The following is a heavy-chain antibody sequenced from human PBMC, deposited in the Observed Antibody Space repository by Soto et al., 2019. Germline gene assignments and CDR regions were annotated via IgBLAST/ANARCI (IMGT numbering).Heavy chain of an antibody. V-gene: IGHV4-59*08. CDR3: ARAVGDPLYYLDS. Sequence: QVQLQESGPGLVRPSETLSLTCTVSIDSISSYYWIWIRQSPGKGLEWIGYTDYSGNTNYNPALKSRVTISGDTSKNQFSLRLSSVTAADTAVYYCARAVGDPLYYLDSWGQGTLVTVSS. J-gene: IGHJ4*02. CDR2: TDYSGNT. CDR1: IDSISSYY. D-gene: IGHD6-19*01.